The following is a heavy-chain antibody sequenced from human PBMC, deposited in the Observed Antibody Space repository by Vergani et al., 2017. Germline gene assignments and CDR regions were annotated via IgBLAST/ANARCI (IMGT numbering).Heavy chain of an antibody. Sequence: QVQLQESGPGLVKPSEALTLTCDVSDSSIMTNPYWGWFRQSPGKGLEWIGCIHHSGDTLYNSSLKSRVSISIVSSSKFSLSLTSVTAADTAIYYCARHRGSGGFFPSSYFYGMDVWGHGTTVTVYS. CDR3: ARHRGSGGFFPSSYFYGMDV. CDR2: IHHSGDT. V-gene: IGHV4-38-2*01. J-gene: IGHJ6*02. CDR1: DSSIMTNPY. D-gene: IGHD3-10*01.